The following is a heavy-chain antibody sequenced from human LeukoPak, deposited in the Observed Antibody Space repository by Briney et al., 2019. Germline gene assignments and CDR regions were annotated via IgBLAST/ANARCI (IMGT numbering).Heavy chain of an antibody. CDR1: GGSISSGSYY. D-gene: IGHD3-9*01. CDR2: IYTSGST. CDR3: ATAPYYDILTGNNWFDP. J-gene: IGHJ5*02. Sequence: SQTLSLTCTVSGGSISSGSYYWSWIRQPAGKGLEWIGRIYTSGSTNYNPSLKSRVTISVDTSKNQFSLKLSSVTAADTAVYYCATAPYYDILTGNNWFDPWGQGTLVTVSS. V-gene: IGHV4-61*02.